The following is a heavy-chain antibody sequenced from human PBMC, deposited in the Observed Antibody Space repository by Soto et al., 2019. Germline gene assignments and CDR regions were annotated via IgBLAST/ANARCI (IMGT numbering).Heavy chain of an antibody. CDR1: GSSISSAYY. CDR2: VFHSGTT. D-gene: IGHD3-3*01. V-gene: IGHV4-38-2*02. CDR3: ASDFWTGYPLFDL. Sequence: SETLSLTCSVSGSSISSAYYWGWVRQPPGKGLEWIASVFHSGTTYYNPSLMSRVTVSLDTSKGQSSLKLSSVTAADTAVYYCASDFWTGYPLFDLWGQGALVTVSS. J-gene: IGHJ4*02.